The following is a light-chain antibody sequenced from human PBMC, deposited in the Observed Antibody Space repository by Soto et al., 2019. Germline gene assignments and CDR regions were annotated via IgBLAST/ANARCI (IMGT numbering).Light chain of an antibody. CDR2: GNS. CDR1: SSNIGAGYD. CDR3: QSYDSSLSVV. V-gene: IGLV1-40*01. J-gene: IGLJ2*01. Sequence: VLTQPPSVSGAPGQRVTISCTGSSSNIGAGYDVHWYQQLPETAPKLLIYGNSNRPSGVPDRFSGSKSGTSASLAITGLQAEDEADYYCQSYDSSLSVVFGGGTKLTVL.